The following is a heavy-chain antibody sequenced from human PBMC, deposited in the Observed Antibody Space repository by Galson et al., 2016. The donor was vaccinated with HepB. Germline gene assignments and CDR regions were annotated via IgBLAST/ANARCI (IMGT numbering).Heavy chain of an antibody. V-gene: IGHV4-61*01. J-gene: IGHJ6*02. Sequence: SGGSVSNNSHYWTWIRQPPGKGLEWIGYIYYSGSAMYNPSLRSRVSIPIDTSENQVSLLVRSVTAADTAVYYCASSTAAGSLFYYYYGMDVWGQGTTVTVSS. D-gene: IGHD6-13*01. CDR1: GGSVSNNSHY. CDR2: IYYSGSA. CDR3: ASSTAAGSLFYYYYGMDV.